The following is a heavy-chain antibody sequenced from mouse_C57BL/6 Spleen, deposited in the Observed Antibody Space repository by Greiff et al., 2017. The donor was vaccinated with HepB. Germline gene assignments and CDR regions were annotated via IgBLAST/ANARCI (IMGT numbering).Heavy chain of an antibody. CDR3: ARKLLLRSSSGGCAY. J-gene: IGHJ3*01. D-gene: IGHD1-1*01. CDR2: IDPSDRYT. V-gene: IGHV1-50*01. CDR1: GYTFTSYW. Sequence: VQLQQSGAELVKPGASVKLSCKASGYTFTSYWMQWVKQRPGQGLEWIGEIDPSDRYTNYNQKFKGKATLTVDTSSSTAYMQLSSLTSEDSAVYYCARKLLLRSSSGGCAYWGQGTLVTVSA.